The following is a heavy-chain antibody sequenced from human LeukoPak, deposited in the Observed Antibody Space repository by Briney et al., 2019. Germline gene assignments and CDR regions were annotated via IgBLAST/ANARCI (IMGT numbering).Heavy chain of an antibody. CDR2: ISGSGGST. CDR1: GFTFSSYA. V-gene: IGHV3-23*01. Sequence: SGGSLRLSCAASGFTFSSYAMSWVRQAPGKGLEWVSAISGSGGSTYYADSVKGRFTISRDNSKNTLYLRMNSLRAEDTAVYYCARDRSDGFDYWGQGTLVTVSS. CDR3: ARDRSDGFDY. J-gene: IGHJ4*02.